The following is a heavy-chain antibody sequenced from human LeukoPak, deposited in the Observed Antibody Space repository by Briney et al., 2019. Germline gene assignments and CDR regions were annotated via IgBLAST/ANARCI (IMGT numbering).Heavy chain of an antibody. D-gene: IGHD3-10*01. CDR2: INTESDGGTA. Sequence: GGSLRLSCAASGFTFSSYGMHWVRQAPGKGLEWVGRINTESDGGTADYAAPVKGRFTISRDDSKNTLYLQMNSLKTEDTAIYYCASGGSIFDYWAQGTLVSVSS. CDR3: ASGGSIFDY. CDR1: GFTFSSYG. J-gene: IGHJ4*02. V-gene: IGHV3-15*01.